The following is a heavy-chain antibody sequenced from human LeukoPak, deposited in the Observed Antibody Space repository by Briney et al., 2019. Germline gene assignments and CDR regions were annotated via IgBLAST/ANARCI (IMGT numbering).Heavy chain of an antibody. D-gene: IGHD5-18*01. J-gene: IGHJ4*02. CDR3: ARVRLGGVDTATRFDY. V-gene: IGHV3-21*01. CDR1: GFTFSSYS. Sequence: GGSLGLSCAASGFTFSSYSMNWVRQAPGKGLEWVSSISSSSSYIYYADSVKGRFTISRDNAKNSLYLQMNSLRAEDTAVYYCARVRLGGVDTATRFDYWGQGTLVTVSS. CDR2: ISSSSSYI.